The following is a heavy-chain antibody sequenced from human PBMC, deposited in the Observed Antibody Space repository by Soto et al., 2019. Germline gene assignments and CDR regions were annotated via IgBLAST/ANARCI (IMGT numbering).Heavy chain of an antibody. D-gene: IGHD6-19*01. V-gene: IGHV1-46*01. CDR2: INPSGGST. CDR1: GYTFTSYY. CDR3: ARAETGTGSGRPFDY. Sequence: ASVKVSCKASGYTFTSYYIHWVRQAPGQGLEWMGIINPSGGSTSYAQKFQGRVTMTRDTSASTVYMELSSLRSEDTAVYYCARAETGTGSGRPFDYWGQGTLVTVSS. J-gene: IGHJ4*02.